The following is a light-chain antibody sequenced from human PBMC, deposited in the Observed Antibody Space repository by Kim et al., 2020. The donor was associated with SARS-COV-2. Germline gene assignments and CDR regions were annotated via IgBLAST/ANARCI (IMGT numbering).Light chain of an antibody. J-gene: IGLJ2*01. CDR2: RNN. CDR1: SSNIGAGYD. CDR3: QSYDSSLNVVV. V-gene: IGLV1-40*01. Sequence: QSVLTQPPSVSGAPGQRVTISCTGSSSNIGAGYDVHWYRQLPGTAPKLLIYRNNNRPSGVPDRFSGSKSGTSASLAITGLQAEDEADYYCQSYDSSLNVVVFGEGTQLTVL.